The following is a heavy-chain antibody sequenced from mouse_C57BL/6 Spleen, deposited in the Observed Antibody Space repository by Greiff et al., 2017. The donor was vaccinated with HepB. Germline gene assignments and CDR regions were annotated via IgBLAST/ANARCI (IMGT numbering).Heavy chain of an antibody. Sequence: QVQLQQSGPELVKPGASVKISCKASGYAFSSSWMNWVKQRPGKGLEWIGRIYPGDGDTNYNGKFKGKATLTADKSSSTAYMQLSSLTSEDSAVYFCARSRDGDYFDYWGQGTTLTVSS. V-gene: IGHV1-82*01. CDR1: GYAFSSSW. D-gene: IGHD3-3*01. CDR3: ARSRDGDYFDY. CDR2: IYPGDGDT. J-gene: IGHJ2*01.